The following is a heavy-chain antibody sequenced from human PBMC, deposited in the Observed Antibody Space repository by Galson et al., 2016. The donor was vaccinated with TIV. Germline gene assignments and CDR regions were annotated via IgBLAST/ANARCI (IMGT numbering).Heavy chain of an antibody. Sequence: CAISGDSVSSDSAAWNWVRQSPSRGLEWLGRTYYRSRWYYDYKVSVKSRITINPDTSKNQFSLQLNSVTPEDTAVYYCTRAAGKNGASCYATCETLDTWGPGTMVTGSS. D-gene: IGHD2-2*01. CDR2: TYYRSRWYY. CDR1: GDSVSSDSAA. CDR3: TRAAGKNGASCYATCETLDT. V-gene: IGHV6-1*01. J-gene: IGHJ3*02.